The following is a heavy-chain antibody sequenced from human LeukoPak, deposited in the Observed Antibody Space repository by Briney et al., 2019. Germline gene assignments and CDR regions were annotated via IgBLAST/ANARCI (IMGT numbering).Heavy chain of an antibody. V-gene: IGHV3-48*01. CDR1: GFTFSDYH. CDR3: AVLQYPPDY. J-gene: IGHJ4*02. CDR2: ISGSSSTI. Sequence: GGSLRLSCAASGFTFSDYHMNWVRQAPGKGLEWVSYISGSSSTIYYADSVKGRFTISRDNAKNSLYLQMNSLRAEDTAVYYCAVLQYPPDYWGQGTLVTVSS. D-gene: IGHD4-11*01.